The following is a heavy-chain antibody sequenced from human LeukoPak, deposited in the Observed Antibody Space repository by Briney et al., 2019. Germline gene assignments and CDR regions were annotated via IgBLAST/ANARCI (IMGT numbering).Heavy chain of an antibody. D-gene: IGHD2-21*02. J-gene: IGHJ6*02. V-gene: IGHV3-66*01. CDR1: GFAVSSNY. CDR3: ARERDGYCGGDCYYYYGMDV. Sequence: GGSLRLSCTASGFAVSSNYINWVRQAPGKGLEWVSVIHSGGNTYYADSVKGRFTIPRDNSKNTLYLQMNSLRAEDTALYYCARERDGYCGGDCYYYYGMDVWGQGTTVTVSS. CDR2: IHSGGNT.